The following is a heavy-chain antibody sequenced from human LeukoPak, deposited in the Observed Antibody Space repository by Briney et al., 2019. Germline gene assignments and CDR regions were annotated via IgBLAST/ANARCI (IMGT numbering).Heavy chain of an antibody. V-gene: IGHV3-7*03. J-gene: IGHJ4*02. CDR2: IKQDGSEK. CDR3: AKGYCSSTSCYDMSYFDY. CDR1: GFTFSSYW. D-gene: IGHD2-2*01. Sequence: GGSLRLSCAASGFTFSSYWMSWVRQAPGKGLEWVANIKQDGSEKYYVDSVKGRFTISRDNAKNSLYLQMNSLRAEGTAVYYCAKGYCSSTSCYDMSYFDYWGQGTLVTVSS.